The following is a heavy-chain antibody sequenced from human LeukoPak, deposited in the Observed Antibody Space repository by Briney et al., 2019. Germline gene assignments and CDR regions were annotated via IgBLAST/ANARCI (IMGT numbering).Heavy chain of an antibody. CDR2: IYYSGST. CDR1: GGSISSSSYY. D-gene: IGHD3-10*01. V-gene: IGHV4-39*01. J-gene: IGHJ4*02. CDR3: ARHLWVTMVRGVITPFDY. Sequence: SETLSLTCTVSGGSISSSSYYWGWIRQPPGKGLGWIGSIYYSGSTYYNPSLKSRVTISVDTSKNQFSLKLSSVTAADTAVYYCARHLWVTMVRGVITPFDYWGQGTLVTVSS.